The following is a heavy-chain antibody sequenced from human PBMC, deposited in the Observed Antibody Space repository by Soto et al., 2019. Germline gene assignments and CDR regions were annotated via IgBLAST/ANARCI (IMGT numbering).Heavy chain of an antibody. CDR2: IYYSGST. D-gene: IGHD3-10*01. CDR1: AASVSSGQYY. V-gene: IGHV4-30-4*08. Sequence: SETLSPTCPVSAASVSSGQYYSSCIPQPPGKGLEWIGYIYYSGSTYYNPSLKSRVTISVDTSKNQFSLKLSSVTAADTAVYYCARCSYYGSGNDYWGQGTLVTVSS. CDR3: ARCSYYGSGNDY. J-gene: IGHJ4*02.